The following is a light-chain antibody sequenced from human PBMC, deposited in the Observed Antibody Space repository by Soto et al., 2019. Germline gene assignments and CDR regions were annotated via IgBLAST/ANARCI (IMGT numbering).Light chain of an antibody. CDR3: QQYGSSPPFT. J-gene: IGKJ4*01. CDR2: GAS. V-gene: IGKV3-20*01. CDR1: QSVSSSY. Sequence: EIVLTQSPGTLSLSPGERATLSCRASQSVSSSYLAWYQQKPGQAPGLLIYGASSRATGIPDRFSGSGSGTDFTLTISRLEPEDFAVYYCQQYGSSPPFTFVGGTKVEIK.